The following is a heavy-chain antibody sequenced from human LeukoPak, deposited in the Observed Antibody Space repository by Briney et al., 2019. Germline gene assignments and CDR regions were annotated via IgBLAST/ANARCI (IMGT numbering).Heavy chain of an antibody. D-gene: IGHD3-3*01. Sequence: GGSLRLSCAASGFTFSTYWMSWVRQAPGKGLVWVSRINSDGTITTYADFVKGRFTISRDNAKNTVYLQMNSLRAEDTAVYYCVRGWSGYYAVDYWGQGTLVTVSS. CDR1: GFTFSTYW. V-gene: IGHV3-74*01. CDR3: VRGWSGYYAVDY. J-gene: IGHJ4*02. CDR2: INSDGTIT.